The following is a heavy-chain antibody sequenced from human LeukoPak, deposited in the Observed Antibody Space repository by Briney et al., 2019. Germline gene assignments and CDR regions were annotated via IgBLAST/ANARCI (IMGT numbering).Heavy chain of an antibody. CDR1: GGSISSYY. CDR2: IYYSGST. J-gene: IGHJ4*02. V-gene: IGHV4-59*01. Sequence: ASETLSLTCTVSGGSISSYYWSWIRQPPGKGLEWIGYIYYSGSTNYNPSLKSRVTISVDTSKNQFSLKLCSVTAADTAVYYCARSYSSSSRIDFDYWGQGTLVTVPS. D-gene: IGHD6-6*01. CDR3: ARSYSSSSRIDFDY.